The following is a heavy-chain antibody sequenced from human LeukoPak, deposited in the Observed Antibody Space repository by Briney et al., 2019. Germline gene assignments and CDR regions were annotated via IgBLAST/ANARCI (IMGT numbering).Heavy chain of an antibody. J-gene: IGHJ4*02. D-gene: IGHD3-3*01. CDR2: IIPIFGTA. V-gene: IGHV1-69*06. Sequence: VASVKVSCKASGYTFTSYAMHWVRQAPGQRLEWMGGIIPIFGTANYAQKFQGRVTITADKSTSTAYMELSSLRSEDTAVYYCARDRPYITIFGVVIPSYYFDYWGQGTLVTVSS. CDR3: ARDRPYITIFGVVIPSYYFDY. CDR1: GYTFTSYA.